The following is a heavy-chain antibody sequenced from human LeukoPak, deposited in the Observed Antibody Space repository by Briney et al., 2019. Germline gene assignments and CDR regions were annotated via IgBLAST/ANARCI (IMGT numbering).Heavy chain of an antibody. CDR3: AKGEYYYDSSGYYYAY. J-gene: IGHJ4*02. CDR1: GFTFSSYA. CDR2: ISGSGGST. Sequence: GGSLRLSCAASGFTFSSYAMSWVRQAPGKGLEWVSAISGSGGSTYYADSVKGRFTISRDNSKNTLYLQMNSLRAEHTAVYYCAKGEYYYDSSGYYYAYWGQGTLVTVSS. D-gene: IGHD3-22*01. V-gene: IGHV3-23*01.